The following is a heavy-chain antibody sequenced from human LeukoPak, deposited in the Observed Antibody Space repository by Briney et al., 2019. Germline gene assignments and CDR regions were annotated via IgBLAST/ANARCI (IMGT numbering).Heavy chain of an antibody. D-gene: IGHD2-15*01. CDR2: IKQDGSEK. V-gene: IGHV3-7*01. CDR1: GFTFSSYW. Sequence: PGGSLRLSCAASGFTFSSYWMSWVRQAPGKGLEWVANIKQDGSEKYYVDSVKGRFTISRDNAKNSLYLQMNSLRAEDTAVYYCARAGGVVVAARVDYWGQGTLVTVSS. J-gene: IGHJ4*02. CDR3: ARAGGVVVAARVDY.